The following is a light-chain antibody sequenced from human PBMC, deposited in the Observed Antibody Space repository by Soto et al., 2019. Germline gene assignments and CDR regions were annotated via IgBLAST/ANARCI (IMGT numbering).Light chain of an antibody. V-gene: IGLV2-8*01. CDR2: EVT. CDR1: SSDIGGYNY. J-gene: IGLJ1*01. Sequence: QSVLTQPPSASGSPGQSVTISCTGTSSDIGGYNYVSWYQQHPGKAPKLMSYEVTKRPSGVPDRFSGSKSGNTASLTVSGLQAEDEADYYCSSYAGSNRVFGTGTKLTVL. CDR3: SSYAGSNRV.